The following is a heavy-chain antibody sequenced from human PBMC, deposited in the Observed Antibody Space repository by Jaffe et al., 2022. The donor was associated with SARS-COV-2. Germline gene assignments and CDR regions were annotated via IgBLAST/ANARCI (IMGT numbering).Heavy chain of an antibody. CDR3: ARVVYREYSSSYGVDY. Sequence: QVQLQESGPGLVKPSQTLSLTCTVSGGSISSGSYYWSWIRQPAGKGLEWIGRIYTSGSTNYNPSLKSRVTISVDTSKNQFSLKLSSVTAADTAVYYCARVVYREYSSSYGVDYWGQGTLVTVSS. J-gene: IGHJ4*02. D-gene: IGHD6-6*01. CDR1: GGSISSGSYY. V-gene: IGHV4-61*02. CDR2: IYTSGST.